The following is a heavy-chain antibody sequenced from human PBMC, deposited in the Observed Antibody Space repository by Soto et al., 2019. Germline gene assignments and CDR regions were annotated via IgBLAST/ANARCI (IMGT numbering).Heavy chain of an antibody. V-gene: IGHV4-39*01. CDR2: IYYSGRT. CDR1: GESISSSSYY. CDR3: ARQRTTVVTQAYFDH. J-gene: IGHJ4*02. Sequence: LSLTCIVSGESISSSSYYWGWIRQPPGKGLEWIGSIYYSGRTYYNPSFKSRVTISVDTSKNQFSLKLSSVTATDTAVYYCARQRTTVVTQAYFDHWGQGALVTVSS. D-gene: IGHD2-21*02.